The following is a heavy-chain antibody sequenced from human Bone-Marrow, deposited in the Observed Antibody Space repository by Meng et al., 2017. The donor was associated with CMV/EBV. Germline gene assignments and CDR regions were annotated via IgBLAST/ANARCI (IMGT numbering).Heavy chain of an antibody. J-gene: IGHJ6*02. D-gene: IGHD4-11*01. CDR1: GFIFSDHY. Sequence: GESLKISCAASGFIFSDHYMDWVRQAPGKGLEWVSSISSSSSYIYYADSVKGRFTISRDNAKNSLYLQMNSLRAEDTAVYYCAREGSGNWWTVTTSYYYYYYGMDVWGQGTTVTVSS. CDR3: AREGSGNWWTVTTSYYYYYYGMDV. CDR2: ISSSSSYI. V-gene: IGHV3-21*01.